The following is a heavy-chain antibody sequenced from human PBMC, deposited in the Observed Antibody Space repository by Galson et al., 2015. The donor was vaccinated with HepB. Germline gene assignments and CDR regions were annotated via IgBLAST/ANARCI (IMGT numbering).Heavy chain of an antibody. V-gene: IGHV1-18*04. CDR1: GYTFTSYG. J-gene: IGHJ4*02. D-gene: IGHD6-19*01. CDR3: ARGPSGWSYFDY. Sequence: SVKVSCKASGYTFTSYGLRWVRQAPGQGLEWMGWISAYNGNTNYAQKLQGRVTMTTDTSTSTAYMELRSLRSDDTAVYYCARGPSGWSYFDYWGQGTLVTVSS. CDR2: ISAYNGNT.